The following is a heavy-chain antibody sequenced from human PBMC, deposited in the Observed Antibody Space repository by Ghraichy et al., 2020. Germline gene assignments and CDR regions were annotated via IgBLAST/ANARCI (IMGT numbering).Heavy chain of an antibody. Sequence: GGSLRLSCAASGFSFSTYSMNWVRQAPGKGLEWVSYFDSSGSTMYYADSVKGRFTMSRDNAKNSLYLQMNSLRDEDTAVYYCARDPPGLYDFDYWGQGTLVTVSS. D-gene: IGHD3-16*01. CDR2: FDSSGSTM. CDR3: ARDPPGLYDFDY. J-gene: IGHJ4*02. V-gene: IGHV3-48*02. CDR1: GFSFSTYS.